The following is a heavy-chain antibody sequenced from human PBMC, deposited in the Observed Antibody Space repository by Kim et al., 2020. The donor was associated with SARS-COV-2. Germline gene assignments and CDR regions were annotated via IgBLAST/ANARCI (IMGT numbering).Heavy chain of an antibody. D-gene: IGHD3-10*01. J-gene: IGHJ3*02. CDR2: IYYSGST. Sequence: SETLSLTCTVSGGSISSSSYYWGWIRQPPGKGLEWIGSIYYSGSTYYNPSLKSRVTISVDTSKNQFSLKLSSVTAADTAVYYCARGITMVRGVTDIWGQGTMVTVSP. V-gene: IGHV4-39*01. CDR3: ARGITMVRGVTDI. CDR1: GGSISSSSYY.